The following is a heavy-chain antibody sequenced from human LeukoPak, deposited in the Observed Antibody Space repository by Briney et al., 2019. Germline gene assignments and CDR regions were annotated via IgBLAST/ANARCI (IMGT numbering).Heavy chain of an antibody. D-gene: IGHD5-18*01. Sequence: GASVKVSCKASGYTFTSYDINWVRQATGQGLEWMGWMNPNSGNTGYAQKFQGRVTMTRNTSISTAYMGLSSLRSEDTAVYYCARGIGYSYGWGFWGQGTLVTVSS. V-gene: IGHV1-8*01. CDR2: MNPNSGNT. J-gene: IGHJ4*02. CDR3: ARGIGYSYGWGF. CDR1: GYTFTSYD.